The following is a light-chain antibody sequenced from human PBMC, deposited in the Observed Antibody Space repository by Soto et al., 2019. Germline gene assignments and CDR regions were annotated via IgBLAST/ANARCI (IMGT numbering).Light chain of an antibody. CDR2: DAS. CDR3: QQYDDVTIFT. V-gene: IGKV1-33*01. CDR1: QDIRYH. Sequence: DIRMTQSPSSLSASVGDTVTITCQASQDIRYHLNWYRKRPGKAPRLLIYDASDLEPGVPSRFSGSGSGTDFTFTISGLQTEDAATYYCQQYDDVTIFTFGPGTKV. J-gene: IGKJ3*01.